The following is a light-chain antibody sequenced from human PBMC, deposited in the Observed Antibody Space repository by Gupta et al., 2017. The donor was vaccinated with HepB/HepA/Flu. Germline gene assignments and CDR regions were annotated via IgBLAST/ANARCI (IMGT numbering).Light chain of an antibody. V-gene: IGKV3-11*01. CDR1: QSVSSY. Sequence: EIVLPQSPATLSSSPVERATLSCRASQSVSSYLAWYQQKPGQAPRLLIYDASNRATGIPARFSGSGSGTDFTLTISSLEPEDFAVYYCQQRSNWPYTFGQGTKMEIK. CDR3: QQRSNWPYT. J-gene: IGKJ2*01. CDR2: DAS.